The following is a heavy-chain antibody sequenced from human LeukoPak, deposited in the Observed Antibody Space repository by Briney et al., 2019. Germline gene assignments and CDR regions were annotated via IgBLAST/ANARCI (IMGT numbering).Heavy chain of an antibody. Sequence: PSETLSLTCTVSGGSISSGDYYWSWIRQPPGKGLEGIGYIYYSGSTYYNPSLKSRVTISVDTSKNQFSLKLSSVTAADTAVYYCAREASGYDSYYYYGMDVWGQGTTVTVSS. CDR2: IYYSGST. CDR1: GGSISSGDYY. V-gene: IGHV4-30-4*01. J-gene: IGHJ6*02. CDR3: AREASGYDSYYYYGMDV. D-gene: IGHD5-12*01.